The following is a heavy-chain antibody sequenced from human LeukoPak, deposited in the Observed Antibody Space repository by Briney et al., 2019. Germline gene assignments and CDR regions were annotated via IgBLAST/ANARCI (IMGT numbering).Heavy chain of an antibody. CDR1: GLTFSNAW. Sequence: GGSLRLSCAASGLTFSNAWMSWVRQAPGKGLEWVSAISGSGGSTYYADSVKGRFTISRDNSKNTPYLQMNSLRAEDTAVYYCARDGVYAFDIWGQGTMVTVSS. CDR2: ISGSGGST. CDR3: ARDGVYAFDI. J-gene: IGHJ3*02. V-gene: IGHV3-23*01.